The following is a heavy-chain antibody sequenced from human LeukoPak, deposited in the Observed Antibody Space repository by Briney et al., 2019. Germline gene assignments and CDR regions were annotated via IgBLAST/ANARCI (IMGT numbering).Heavy chain of an antibody. CDR3: ARQYYDFWSGYYSYYYGMDV. CDR1: GGSFSGYC. CDR2: INHSGSA. J-gene: IGHJ6*02. V-gene: IGHV4-34*01. D-gene: IGHD3-3*01. Sequence: SETLSLTCAVYGGSFSGYCWNWIRQPPGKGLEWIGEINHSGSANYNPSLKSRVTVSVDTSKNQISLKLSSVTAADTAVYYCARQYYDFWSGYYSYYYGMDVWGQGTPVTVSS.